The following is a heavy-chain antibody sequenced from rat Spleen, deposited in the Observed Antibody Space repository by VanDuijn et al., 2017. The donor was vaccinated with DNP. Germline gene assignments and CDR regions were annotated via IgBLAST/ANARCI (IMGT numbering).Heavy chain of an antibody. J-gene: IGHJ3*01. V-gene: IGHV2S8*01. CDR2: ISSDGNT. D-gene: IGHD1-2*01. CDR1: GFSVTTYG. Sequence: QVQLKESGPGLVQPSQTLSLTCTVSGFSVTTYGVSWIRQPPGKGLEWIAAISSDGNTYYNSGLKSRLSISRDTSKCQVFLKMNSLQTDDTAIYFCSSSYSSSGFAYWGQGTLVTVSS. CDR3: SSSYSSSGFAY.